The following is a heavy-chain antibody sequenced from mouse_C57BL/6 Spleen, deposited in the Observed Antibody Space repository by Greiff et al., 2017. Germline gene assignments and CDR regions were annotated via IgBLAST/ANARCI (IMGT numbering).Heavy chain of an antibody. V-gene: IGHV1-15*01. D-gene: IGHD3-2*02. Sequence: QVHVKQSGAELVRPGASVTLSCKASGYTFTDYEMHWVKQTPVHGLEWIGAIDPETGGTAYNQKFKGKAILTADKSSSTAYMELRSLTSEDSAVYYCTREGGWGTFDYWGQGTTLTVSS. CDR1: GYTFTDYE. CDR3: TREGGWGTFDY. J-gene: IGHJ2*01. CDR2: IDPETGGT.